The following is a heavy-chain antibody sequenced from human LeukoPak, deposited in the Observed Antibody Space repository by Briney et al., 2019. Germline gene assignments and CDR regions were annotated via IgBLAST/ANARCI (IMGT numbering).Heavy chain of an antibody. V-gene: IGHV4-34*01. D-gene: IGHD5-24*01. CDR3: ASGWLQRGFDYFDY. J-gene: IGHJ4*02. CDR2: INHSGST. CDR1: GGSFSGYY. Sequence: SETLSLTCAVYGGSFSGYYWSWIRQPPGKGLEWIGEINHSGSTNYNPSLKSRVTISVDTSKNQFSLKLSSMTAADTAVYYCASGWLQRGFDYFDYWGQGTLVTVSS.